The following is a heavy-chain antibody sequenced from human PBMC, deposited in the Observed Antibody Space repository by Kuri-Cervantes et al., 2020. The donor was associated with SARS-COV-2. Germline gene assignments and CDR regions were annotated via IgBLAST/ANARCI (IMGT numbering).Heavy chain of an antibody. D-gene: IGHD1-26*01. CDR3: ARHGSYGWELSPYYFDY. CDR1: GGSISSSSYY. Sequence: ESLKISCTVSGGSISSSSYYWGWIRQPPGKGLEWIGSIYYSGSTYYNPSLKSRVTISVDTSKNQFSLKLSSVTAADTAVYYCARHGSYGWELSPYYFDYWGQGTLVTASS. V-gene: IGHV4-39*01. CDR2: IYYSGST. J-gene: IGHJ4*02.